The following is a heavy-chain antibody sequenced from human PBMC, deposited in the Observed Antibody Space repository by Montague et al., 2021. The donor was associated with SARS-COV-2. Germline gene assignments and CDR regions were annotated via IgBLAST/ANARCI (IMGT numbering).Heavy chain of an antibody. J-gene: IGHJ3*01. CDR3: VRGGGGSSSWIDECEV. CDR2: VHNSGTT. V-gene: IGHV4-59*01. D-gene: IGHD6-13*01. CDR1: GGSITSYY. Sequence: SETLSLTCVVSGGSITSYYWSWIRQPPGKGLEWIAYVHNSGTTSXNPSLNSRVLISVDPSKNQFSLRLTSVTAADTAVYYCVRGGGGSSSWIDECEVWGRGTMVTVSS.